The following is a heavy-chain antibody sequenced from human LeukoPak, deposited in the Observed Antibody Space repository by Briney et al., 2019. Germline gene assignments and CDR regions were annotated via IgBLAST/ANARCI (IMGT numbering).Heavy chain of an antibody. D-gene: IGHD4-17*01. CDR3: ARVTPDYGDYGFDP. J-gene: IGHJ5*02. V-gene: IGHV4-59*01. Sequence: PSETLSLTCTVSGGSISSYYWSWIRQPPGKGLEWIGYIYYSGSTNYNPSLKSRVTISVDTSKNQFSLKLSSVTAADTAVYYCARVTPDYGDYGFDPWGQGTLVTVSS. CDR2: IYYSGST. CDR1: GGSISSYY.